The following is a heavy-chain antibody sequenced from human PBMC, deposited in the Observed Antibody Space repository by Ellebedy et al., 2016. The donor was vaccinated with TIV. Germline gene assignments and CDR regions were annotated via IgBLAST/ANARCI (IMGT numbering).Heavy chain of an antibody. CDR1: GFTFSNAW. V-gene: IGHV3-15*01. CDR3: TTGRIAAPGLYDMDV. CDR2: IKSKTGGGTI. D-gene: IGHD6-13*01. Sequence: GESLKISCAASGFTFSNAWMSWVRQAPGKGLEWVGRIKSKTGGGTIDYAAPVKGRFSISRDDSDNTLFLQMSSLKTDDTAVYYCTTGRIAAPGLYDMDVWGQGTTVTVSS. J-gene: IGHJ6*02.